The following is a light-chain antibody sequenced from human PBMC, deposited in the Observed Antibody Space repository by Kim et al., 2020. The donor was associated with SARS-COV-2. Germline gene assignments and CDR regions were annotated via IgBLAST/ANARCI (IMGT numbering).Light chain of an antibody. Sequence: GQTVTISCSGSNSNIGSDYVSWYQQVPGTAPQLLIFDNYKRFPGIPDRFSGSKSGTSATLVITGLHTGDEADYYCGTWDSDLSGAVFGGGTRLTVL. CDR1: NSNIGSDY. J-gene: IGLJ3*02. V-gene: IGLV1-51*01. CDR2: DNY. CDR3: GTWDSDLSGAV.